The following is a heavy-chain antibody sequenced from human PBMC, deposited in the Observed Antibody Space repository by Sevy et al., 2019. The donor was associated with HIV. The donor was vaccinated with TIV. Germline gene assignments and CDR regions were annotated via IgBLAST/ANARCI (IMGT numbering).Heavy chain of an antibody. CDR2: ISYDGSNK. J-gene: IGHJ4*02. CDR3: ARVGGQAAPFDY. CDR1: GFTFSSYA. D-gene: IGHD3-16*01. V-gene: IGHV3-30-3*01. Sequence: GGSLRLSCAASGFTFSSYAMHWVRQAPGKGLEWVAVISYDGSNKYYGDSVKGRFTISRDNSKNTLYLQMNSLRAEDTAVDYWARVGGQAAPFDYWGQGTLVTVSS.